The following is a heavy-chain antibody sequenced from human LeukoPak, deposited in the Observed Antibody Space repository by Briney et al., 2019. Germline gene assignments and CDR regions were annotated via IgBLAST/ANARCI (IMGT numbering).Heavy chain of an antibody. CDR2: IGDSGSGG. CDR3: SRIKYGGNSGYHFDY. V-gene: IGHV3-23*01. CDR1: GFTFNYFA. D-gene: IGHD4-23*01. J-gene: IGHJ4*02. Sequence: GGSLRLSCSASGFTFNYFAMSWIRQAPGKRLEWVSTIGDSGSGGSYADSVRGRFTISRDNSKNMVYLQMYSLRVDDSAVCYCSRIKYGGNSGYHFDYWGQGTLVTVSS.